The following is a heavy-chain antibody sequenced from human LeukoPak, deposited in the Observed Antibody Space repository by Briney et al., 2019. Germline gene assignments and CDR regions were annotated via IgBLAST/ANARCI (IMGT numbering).Heavy chain of an antibody. CDR1: GFTFSSYG. V-gene: IGHV3-30*02. CDR2: IRYDGSNK. J-gene: IGHJ4*02. CDR3: ARDRSPYGSGTYLSY. D-gene: IGHD3-10*01. Sequence: PGGSLRLSCAASGFTFSSYGMHWVRQAPGKGLEWVAFIRYDGSNKYYADSVKGRFTISRDNSKNTLYLQMNSLRAADTAVYYCARDRSPYGSGTYLSYWGQGTLVTVSS.